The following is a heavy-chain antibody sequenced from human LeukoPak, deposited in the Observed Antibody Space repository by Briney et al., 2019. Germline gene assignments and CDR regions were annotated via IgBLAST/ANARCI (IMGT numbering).Heavy chain of an antibody. V-gene: IGHV3-49*03. Sequence: PGRTLRLSCTVSRCTFGDSLMSWSRNPPGKGLEGMSYNRCGRTEKAASVIARLTISREEFTSIDYLQMNSLTTVDTAVYYCSRVSGWLSVYWGERTLVTVFS. D-gene: IGHD6-19*01. CDR3: SRVSGWLSVY. CDR1: RCTFGDSL. J-gene: IGHJ4*02. CDR2: NRCGRT.